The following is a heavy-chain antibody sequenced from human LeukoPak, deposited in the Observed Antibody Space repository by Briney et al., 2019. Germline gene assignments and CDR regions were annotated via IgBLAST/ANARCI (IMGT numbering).Heavy chain of an antibody. CDR1: GFTVSSNY. V-gene: IGHV3-66*02. Sequence: GGSLRLSCAASGFTVSSNYISWVRQAPGKGLEWVSLIYTSGSTYYADSVKGRFTISRDNSKNTLDLQMNSLKTDDAAVYYCARGVVNAYAAFDFWGQGTLVTVSS. CDR3: ARGVVNAYAAFDF. J-gene: IGHJ4*02. D-gene: IGHD3-16*01. CDR2: IYTSGST.